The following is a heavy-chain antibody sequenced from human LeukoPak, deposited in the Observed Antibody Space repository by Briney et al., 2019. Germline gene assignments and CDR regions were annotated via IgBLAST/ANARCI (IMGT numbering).Heavy chain of an antibody. CDR1: GFTFSSYG. J-gene: IGHJ4*02. Sequence: GGSLRLSCAASGFTFSSYGMHWVRQAPGKGLEWVAVISYDGSNKYYADSVKGRFTISRDNSKNTLYLQMNSLRAEDTAVYYCAKLPGGQLLSAFDYWGQGTLSPSPQ. CDR3: AKLPGGQLLSAFDY. D-gene: IGHD2-2*01. V-gene: IGHV3-30*18. CDR2: ISYDGSNK.